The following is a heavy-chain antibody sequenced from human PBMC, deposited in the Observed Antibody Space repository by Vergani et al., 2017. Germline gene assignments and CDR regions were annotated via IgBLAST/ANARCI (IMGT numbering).Heavy chain of an antibody. D-gene: IGHD3-22*01. CDR1: GGSFSGYY. J-gene: IGHJ4*02. CDR2: INHSGST. CDR3: ARASSGYTTSN. Sequence: QVQLPQWGAGLLKPSETLSLTCAVYGGSFSGYYWSWIRQPPGKGLEWIGEINHSGSTNYNPSLKSRVTISVDTSKNQFSLKLSSVTAADTAVYYCARASSGYTTSNWGQGTLVTVSS. V-gene: IGHV4-34*01.